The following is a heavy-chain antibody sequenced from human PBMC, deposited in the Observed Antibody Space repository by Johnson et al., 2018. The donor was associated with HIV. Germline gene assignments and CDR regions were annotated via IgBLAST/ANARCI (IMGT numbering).Heavy chain of an antibody. D-gene: IGHD2-21*01. Sequence: EVQLVESGGGVVQPGRSLRLSCAASGFTFSSYGMHWVRQAPGKGLEWVANIKQDGSEKYYVAVVKGRFTISRDNAKNSLYLQMNSLRAEDTAVYYCAKTCVGDCWGAFDIWGQGTMVTVSS. CDR1: GFTFSSYG. CDR2: IKQDGSEK. CDR3: AKTCVGDCWGAFDI. V-gene: IGHV3-7*01. J-gene: IGHJ3*02.